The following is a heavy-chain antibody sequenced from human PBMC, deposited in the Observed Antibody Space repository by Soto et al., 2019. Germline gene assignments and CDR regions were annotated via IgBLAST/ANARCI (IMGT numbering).Heavy chain of an antibody. CDR3: ARWGGYSSIGTYDYYYGMDV. CDR2: MDPSDSYT. D-gene: IGHD5-18*01. Sequence: PGESLKISCKGSGYIFTTYWISWVRQMPGKGLEWMGRMDPSDSYTNYSPSFQGHVTISADKSISTAYLQWSSLKASDTAMYYCARWGGYSSIGTYDYYYGMDVWGQGTTVTVSS. CDR1: GYIFTTYW. J-gene: IGHJ6*02. V-gene: IGHV5-10-1*01.